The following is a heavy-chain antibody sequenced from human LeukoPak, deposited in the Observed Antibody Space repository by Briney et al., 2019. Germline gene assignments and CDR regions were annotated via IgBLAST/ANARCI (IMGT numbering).Heavy chain of an antibody. V-gene: IGHV3-7*01. D-gene: IGHD3-3*01. Sequence: PGGSLSLSCVASGFTFSSYWMSWVRQAPGKGLEWVANIKQDGSEKYYVDSVKGRFTISRDNAKNSLYLQMNSLRAEDTAVYYCARELEWLSLYYYYGIDVWGQGTTVTVSS. CDR3: ARELEWLSLYYYYGIDV. CDR2: IKQDGSEK. CDR1: GFTFSSYW. J-gene: IGHJ6*02.